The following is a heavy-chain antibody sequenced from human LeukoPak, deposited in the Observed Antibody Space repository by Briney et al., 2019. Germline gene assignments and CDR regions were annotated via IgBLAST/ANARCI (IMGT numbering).Heavy chain of an antibody. CDR3: AKLFESGTYNNFFHY. J-gene: IGHJ4*02. CDR2: IKTDGSQI. D-gene: IGHD3-10*01. CDR1: GFTFSSYW. Sequence: GGSLRLSCVASGFTFSSYWMTWVRQAPGKGLEWVANIKTDGSQIYYVDSVKGRFTISRDNAKNSLYLQMNSLRPEDTAIYYCAKLFESGTYNNFFHYWGQGTLVTVFS. V-gene: IGHV3-7*03.